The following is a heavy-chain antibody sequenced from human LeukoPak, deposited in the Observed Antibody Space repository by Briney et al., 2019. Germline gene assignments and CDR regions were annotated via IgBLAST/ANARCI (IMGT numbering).Heavy chain of an antibody. Sequence: GGSLRLSCAASGFTFSSYSMNWVRQAPGKGLEWVSSISSSSSYIYYADSVKGRFTTSRDNAKNSLYLQMNSLRAEDTAVYYCARDSGLLWFGELDYWGQGTLVTVSS. V-gene: IGHV3-21*01. D-gene: IGHD3-10*01. CDR3: ARDSGLLWFGELDY. J-gene: IGHJ4*02. CDR1: GFTFSSYS. CDR2: ISSSSSYI.